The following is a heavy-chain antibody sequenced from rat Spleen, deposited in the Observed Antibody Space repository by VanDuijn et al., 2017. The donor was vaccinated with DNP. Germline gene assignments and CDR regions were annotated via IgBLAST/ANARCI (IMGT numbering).Heavy chain of an antibody. CDR2: ITNSGDSS. Sequence: EVQLVESGGGLVQPGKSLKLSCEASGSTFSHYGMAWVRQAPTKGLEWVASITNSGDSSYYRDSVKGRFTISRDNAKSTLYLQMDSLRSEDTATYYCATHSFTSGITTAFGSWGQGTLVTVSS. CDR1: GSTFSHYG. CDR3: ATHSFTSGITTAFGS. D-gene: IGHD1-11*01. V-gene: IGHV5S13*01. J-gene: IGHJ3*01.